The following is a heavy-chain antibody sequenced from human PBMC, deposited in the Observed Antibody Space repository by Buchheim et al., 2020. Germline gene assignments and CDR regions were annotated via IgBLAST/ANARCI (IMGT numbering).Heavy chain of an antibody. J-gene: IGHJ4*02. CDR2: ISGSGGST. CDR3: AKDLSRVRQWLAPAGIDY. Sequence: EVQLLESGGGLVQPGGSLRLSCAASGFTFSSYAMSWVRQAPGKGLEWVSAISGSGGSTYYADSVTGRFTISRDNSKTTLYLQMNSLRAEDTAVYYCAKDLSRVRQWLAPAGIDYWGQGTL. V-gene: IGHV3-23*01. D-gene: IGHD6-19*01. CDR1: GFTFSSYA.